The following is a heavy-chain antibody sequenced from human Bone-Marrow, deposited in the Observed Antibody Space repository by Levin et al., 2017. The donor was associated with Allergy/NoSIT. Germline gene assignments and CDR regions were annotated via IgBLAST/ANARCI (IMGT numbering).Heavy chain of an antibody. CDR2: ISGNGRTT. J-gene: IGHJ4*02. CDR3: VREADCTSTSCYYFDS. D-gene: IGHD2-2*01. CDR1: GFTFSSYA. Sequence: GGSLRLSCAASGFTFSSYAMSWVRQAPGKGLEWVSAISGNGRTTNYADSVKGRFTISRDNSKSTLFLQMNSLRNDDTAVYFCVREADCTSTSCYYFDSWGQGILVTVAA. V-gene: IGHV3-23*01.